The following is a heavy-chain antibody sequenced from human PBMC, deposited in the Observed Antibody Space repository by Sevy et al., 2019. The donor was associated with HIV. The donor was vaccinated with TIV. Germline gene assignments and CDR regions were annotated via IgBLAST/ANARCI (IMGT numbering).Heavy chain of an antibody. J-gene: IGHJ5*02. D-gene: IGHD3-10*01. CDR3: ARISTLRGRFKWFDP. CDR1: GYTFSSYG. V-gene: IGHV1-18*01. CDR2: IVTYNGNI. Sequence: ASVKVSCKASGYTFSSYGISWVRQAPGQGLEWMGWIVTYNGNIKYAQNLQDRVTMTTDTSTGTAYMELRSLRSDDTAVYFCARISTLRGRFKWFDPWGQGTLVTVSS.